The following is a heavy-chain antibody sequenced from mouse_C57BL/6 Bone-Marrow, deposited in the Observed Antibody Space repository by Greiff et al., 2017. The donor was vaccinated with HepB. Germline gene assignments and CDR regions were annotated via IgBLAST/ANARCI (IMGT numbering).Heavy chain of an antibody. V-gene: IGHV1-53*01. J-gene: IGHJ4*01. CDR2: INPSNGGT. Sequence: QVQLQQSGTELVKPGASVKLSCKASGYTFTSYWMHWVKQRPGQGLEWIGNINPSNGGTNYNEKFKSKATLTVDKSSSTAYMQLSSLTSEDSAVYYCARRGYGSSYDYAMDYWGQGTSVTVSS. CDR3: ARRGYGSSYDYAMDY. CDR1: GYTFTSYW. D-gene: IGHD1-1*01.